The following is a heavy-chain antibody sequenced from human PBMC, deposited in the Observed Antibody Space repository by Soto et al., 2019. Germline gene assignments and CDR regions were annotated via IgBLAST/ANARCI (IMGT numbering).Heavy chain of an antibody. CDR3: AHRFPYCSGGSCSAGGIDAFDI. J-gene: IGHJ3*02. CDR2: IYWDDDK. V-gene: IGHV2-5*02. Sequence: QITLKESGPTLVKPTQTLTLTCTFSGFSLSTSGVGVGWIRQPPGKALEWLALIYWDDDKRYSPSLKSRLTITKDTSKNQVVLTMTNMDPVDTATYYCAHRFPYCSGGSCSAGGIDAFDIWGQGTMVTVSS. CDR1: GFSLSTSGVG. D-gene: IGHD2-15*01.